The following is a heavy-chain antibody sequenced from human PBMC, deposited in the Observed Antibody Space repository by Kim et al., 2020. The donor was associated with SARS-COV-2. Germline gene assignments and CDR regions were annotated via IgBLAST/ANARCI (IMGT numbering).Heavy chain of an antibody. J-gene: IGHJ4*02. D-gene: IGHD2-21*02. CDR3: ARSGDGGGFDY. V-gene: IGHV3-11*06. Sequence: YTNYADSVKGRFTISRDNAKKSLYLQMDSLRVEDTAVYYCARSGDGGGFDYWGQGTLVTVSS. CDR2: YT.